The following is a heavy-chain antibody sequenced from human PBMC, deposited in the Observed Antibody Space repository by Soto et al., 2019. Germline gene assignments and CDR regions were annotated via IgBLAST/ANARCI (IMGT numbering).Heavy chain of an antibody. Sequence: ASVKVSCKASGYTFTSYGISWVRQAPGQGLEWMGWISAYNGNTNYAQKLQGRVTMTTDTSTSTAYMELRSLRSDDTAVYYCARGVSQFLEWLGLVYWGQGTLVTVSS. V-gene: IGHV1-18*01. CDR1: GYTFTSYG. D-gene: IGHD3-3*01. CDR3: ARGVSQFLEWLGLVY. CDR2: ISAYNGNT. J-gene: IGHJ4*02.